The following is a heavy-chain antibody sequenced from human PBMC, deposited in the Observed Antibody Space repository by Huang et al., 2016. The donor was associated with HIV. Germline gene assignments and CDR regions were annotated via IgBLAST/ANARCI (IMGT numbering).Heavy chain of an antibody. J-gene: IGHJ3*01. CDR3: ARDPYYSNRWKRNDASFL. CDR1: GYDFGSYG. CDR2: VGSDRRDT. V-gene: IGHV1-18*01. D-gene: IGHD4-4*01. Sequence: QVQLVQSGGEVMQPGASVRVSCKASGYDFGSYGMSWVRQAPGQGLEGGGWVGSDRRDTSYAQKFQGRVTMTTDTSTTTTYMELRSLRSDDTAMYYCARDPYYSNRWKRNDASFLWGQGTMITVSS.